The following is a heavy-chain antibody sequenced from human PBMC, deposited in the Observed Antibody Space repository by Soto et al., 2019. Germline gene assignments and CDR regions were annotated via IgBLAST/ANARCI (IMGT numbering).Heavy chain of an antibody. V-gene: IGHV1-45*02. CDR1: GDTLTYRH. J-gene: IGHJ6*02. Sequence: SVKVSCKASGDTLTYRHLHWVRQAPGQALEWMGRITPFNGNTKYAQKFQDRVTITLDRSMSTAYMELSSLRSEDTAMYFCARSRDYFGSGSFDHAMDVWGQGTTVTVSS. CDR2: ITPFNGNT. D-gene: IGHD3-10*01. CDR3: ARSRDYFGSGSFDHAMDV.